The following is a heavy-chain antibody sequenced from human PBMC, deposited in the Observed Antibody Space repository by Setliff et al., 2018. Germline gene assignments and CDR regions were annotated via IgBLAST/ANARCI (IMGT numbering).Heavy chain of an antibody. V-gene: IGHV5-51*01. D-gene: IGHD5-12*01. J-gene: IGHJ4*02. CDR1: GYSFTDYW. CDR3: ARHRVGNSGYAIPILDF. CDR2: IYPSNSNI. Sequence: GESLKISCKASGYSFTDYWIAWVRQMPGKGLEWMGIIYPSNSNIKYSPSFEAQITFLVDKSITTAYLQWSSLKASDTAIYYCARHRVGNSGYAIPILDFWGQGALVTVSS.